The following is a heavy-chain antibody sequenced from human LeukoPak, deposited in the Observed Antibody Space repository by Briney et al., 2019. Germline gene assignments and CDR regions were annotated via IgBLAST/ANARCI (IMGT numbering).Heavy chain of an antibody. CDR2: IYYDGSTA. J-gene: IGHJ6*03. D-gene: IGHD6-6*01. Sequence: GGSLRLSCEASGFIFNTYWMHWARQAPGKGLMWVARIYYDGSTADYADSVKGRFTISRDNAKNTLSLHMSSLRAEDTAVYYCVRADIAARLRPGPGGVYYYMDVWGKGTRSPSP. V-gene: IGHV3-74*01. CDR3: VRADIAARLRPGPGGVYYYMDV. CDR1: GFIFNTYW.